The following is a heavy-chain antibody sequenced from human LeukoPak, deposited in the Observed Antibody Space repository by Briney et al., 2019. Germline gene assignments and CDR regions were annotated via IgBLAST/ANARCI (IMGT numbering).Heavy chain of an antibody. V-gene: IGHV1-69*13. D-gene: IGHD6-6*01. CDR1: GGTFSSYA. Sequence: GASVKVSCKASGGTFSSYAISWVRQAPGQGLEWMGGIIPIFGTANYAQKFQGRVTITADESTSTAYMELSSLRSEDTAVYYCASCFQAQLARDYYYGMDVWGQGTTVTVSS. CDR3: ASCFQAQLARDYYYGMDV. J-gene: IGHJ6*02. CDR2: IIPIFGTA.